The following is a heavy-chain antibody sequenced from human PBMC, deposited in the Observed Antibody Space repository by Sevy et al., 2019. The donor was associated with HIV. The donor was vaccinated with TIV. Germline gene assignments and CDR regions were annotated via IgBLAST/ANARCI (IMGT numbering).Heavy chain of an antibody. J-gene: IGHJ4*02. V-gene: IGHV3-23*01. CDR1: GFTLGSYT. D-gene: IGHD2-21*02. CDR2: ISATGGST. Sequence: GGSLRLSCAASGFTLGSYTMNWVRQAPGEGLEWVASISATGGSTYYADSVKRRFTISRDVSKGLLYLQMNSLTAEDTAIFYCAKTLQKLPFHPHYFDYWGQGTLVTVSS. CDR3: AKTLQKLPFHPHYFDY.